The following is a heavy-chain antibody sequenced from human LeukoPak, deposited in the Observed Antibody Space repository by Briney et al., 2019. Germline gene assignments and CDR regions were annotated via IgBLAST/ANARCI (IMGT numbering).Heavy chain of an antibody. CDR2: IYDSGST. CDR3: ARDRQQLVRGDYFDY. J-gene: IGHJ4*02. Sequence: NPSETLSLTCTVSGGSISSSSYYWGWIRQPPGKGLQWIGSIYDSGSTYYNPSLKSRVTMSVDTSKNQFSLKLSSVTAADTAVYYCARDRQQLVRGDYFDYWGQGTLVTVSS. V-gene: IGHV4-39*07. D-gene: IGHD6-13*01. CDR1: GGSISSSSYY.